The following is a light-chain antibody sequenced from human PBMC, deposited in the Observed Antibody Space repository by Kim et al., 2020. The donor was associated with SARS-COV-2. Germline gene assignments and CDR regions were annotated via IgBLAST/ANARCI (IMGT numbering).Light chain of an antibody. CDR3: YSYTTRV. V-gene: IGLV2-14*03. J-gene: IGLJ3*02. Sequence: GSPGQSITISCTGSSSDIDAYNYVSWYQQHPGKAPKLMIHNVTKRPSGVSDRFSGSKSGNTASLTISGLQAEDEANYYCYSYTTRVFGGGTKVTVL. CDR1: SSDIDAYNY. CDR2: NVT.